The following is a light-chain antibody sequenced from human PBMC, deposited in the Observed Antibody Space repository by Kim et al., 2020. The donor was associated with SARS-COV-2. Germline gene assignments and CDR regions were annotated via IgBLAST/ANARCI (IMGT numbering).Light chain of an antibody. CDR2: YDN. CDR3: QVWESSDDQQYV. J-gene: IGLJ1*01. V-gene: IGLV3-21*01. CDR1: NIGSKS. Sequence: TATIACRASNIGSKSVHWYQQKPGQAPILVMFYDNDRPSGIPERFSGSNSGNLATLTISRVEAGDEADYYCQVWESSDDQQYVFGTGTKVTVL.